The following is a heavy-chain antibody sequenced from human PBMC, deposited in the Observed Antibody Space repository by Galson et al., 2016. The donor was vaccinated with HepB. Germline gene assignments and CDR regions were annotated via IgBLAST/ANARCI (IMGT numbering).Heavy chain of an antibody. CDR3: ARNSTSGYVHD. V-gene: IGHV1-18*01. Sequence: SVKVSCKASGYIFRSYAISWVRQAPGQGLEWMGWITVYNGYATYTQSLQGRVTMTADTSTSTAYMELRSLRSDDTAIYYCARNSTSGYVHDWGQGTLVTVSS. D-gene: IGHD5-12*01. J-gene: IGHJ4*02. CDR2: ITVYNGYA. CDR1: GYIFRSYA.